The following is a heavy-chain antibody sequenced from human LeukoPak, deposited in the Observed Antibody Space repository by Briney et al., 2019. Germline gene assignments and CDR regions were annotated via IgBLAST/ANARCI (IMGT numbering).Heavy chain of an antibody. CDR2: IYHSGST. Sequence: SQTLSLTCAVSGGSISSGGYSWSWIRQPPGKGLEWIGYIYHSGSTYYNPSLKSRVTISVDTSKNQFSLKLTSVTAADTAVYYCARILVGHYNWFDPWGQGTLVTVSS. V-gene: IGHV4-30-2*01. J-gene: IGHJ5*02. D-gene: IGHD2-8*02. CDR1: GGSISSGGYS. CDR3: ARILVGHYNWFDP.